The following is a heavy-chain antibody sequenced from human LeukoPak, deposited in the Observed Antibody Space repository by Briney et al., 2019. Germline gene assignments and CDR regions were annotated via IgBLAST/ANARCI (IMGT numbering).Heavy chain of an antibody. CDR1: GGSISSYY. J-gene: IGHJ4*02. CDR2: IYYSGSN. V-gene: IGHV4-59*08. D-gene: IGHD6-6*01. Sequence: PSETLSLTCTVSGGSISSYYWIWIRQPPGKGLEWIGYIYYSGSNNYSPSLKSRVTISVDTSKNQFSLKLSSVTAADTAVYYCARHEYSSSSVSDYWGQGTLVTVSS. CDR3: ARHEYSSSSVSDY.